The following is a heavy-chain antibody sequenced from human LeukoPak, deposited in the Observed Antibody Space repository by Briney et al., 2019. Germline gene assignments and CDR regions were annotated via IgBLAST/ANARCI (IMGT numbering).Heavy chain of an antibody. D-gene: IGHD5-18*01. CDR2: ISGSGGST. V-gene: IGHV3-23*01. J-gene: IGHJ4*02. CDR1: GFTFSDYY. CDR3: AKSGDTAMASEYDY. Sequence: GGSLRLSCAASGFTFSDYYMSWIRQAPGKGLEWVSAISGSGGSTYYADSVKGRFTISRDNSKNTLYLQMNSLRAEDTAVYYCAKSGDTAMASEYDYWGQGTLVTVSS.